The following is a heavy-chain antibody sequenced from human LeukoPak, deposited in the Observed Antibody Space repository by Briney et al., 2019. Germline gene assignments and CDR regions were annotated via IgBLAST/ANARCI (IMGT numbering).Heavy chain of an antibody. CDR2: IYYSGST. CDR3: ARGGRSSGWFYFDY. CDR1: GSSINTYF. Sequence: PSETLSLTCTVSGSSINTYFWNWIRQPPGKGLEWIGYIYYSGSTNYNPSLKSRVTMSVDTSKNQFSLKLSSVTAADTAVYYCARGGRSSGWFYFDYWGQGTLVTVSS. J-gene: IGHJ4*02. V-gene: IGHV4-59*01. D-gene: IGHD6-19*01.